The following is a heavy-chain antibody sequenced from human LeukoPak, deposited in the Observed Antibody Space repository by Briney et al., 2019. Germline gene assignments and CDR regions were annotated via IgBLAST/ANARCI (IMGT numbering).Heavy chain of an antibody. J-gene: IGHJ4*02. CDR1: GFTFSSYE. CDR3: ARVAYSSGVDC. Sequence: PGGSLRLSCAASGFTFSSYEMNWVRQAPGKGLEWVSYISSSGSTIYYADSVKGRFTISRDNAKNSLYLQMNSLRAEDTAVYYCARVAYSSGVDCWGQGTLVTVSS. V-gene: IGHV3-48*03. CDR2: ISSSGSTI. D-gene: IGHD6-19*01.